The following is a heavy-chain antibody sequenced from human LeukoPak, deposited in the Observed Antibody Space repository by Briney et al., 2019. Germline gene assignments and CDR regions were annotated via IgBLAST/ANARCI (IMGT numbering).Heavy chain of an antibody. V-gene: IGHV3-23*01. CDR3: AKDEYYDFWSGYYDP. D-gene: IGHD3-3*01. CDR2: ISGSGGSA. J-gene: IGHJ5*02. CDR1: GFTLCSYC. Sequence: PGGALRLSCAAPGFTLCSYCMRWGRPAPGEGVGWGLAISGSGGSAYYADSVKGRFTISRDNSKNTLYLQMNSLRAEDTAVYYCAKDEYYDFWSGYYDPWGQGTLVTVSS.